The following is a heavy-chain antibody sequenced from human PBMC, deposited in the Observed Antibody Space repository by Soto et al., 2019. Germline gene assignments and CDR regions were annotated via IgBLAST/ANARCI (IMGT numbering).Heavy chain of an antibody. Sequence: ASVKVSCKASGYTFSSYGITWVRQAPGQRLEWMGWFNTYNGNTNYAQKFQGRVTMTTDTSTSTAYMELRSLRSDDTAVYYCARERGGYSYGDYWGQGALVT. CDR1: GYTFSSYG. CDR2: FNTYNGNT. D-gene: IGHD5-18*01. V-gene: IGHV1-18*01. CDR3: ARERGGYSYGDY. J-gene: IGHJ4*02.